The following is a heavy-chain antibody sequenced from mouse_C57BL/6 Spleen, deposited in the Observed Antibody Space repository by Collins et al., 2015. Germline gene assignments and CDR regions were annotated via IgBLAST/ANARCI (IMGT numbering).Heavy chain of an antibody. V-gene: IGHV1-26*01. CDR3: ARCLYYGNYVDYFDY. CDR1: GYTFTDYY. CDR2: INPNNGGT. Sequence: EVQLQQSGPELVKPGASVKISCKASGYTFTDYYMNWVKQSHGKSLEWIGDINPNNGGTSYNQKFKGKATLTVDKPSSTAYMELRSLTSEDSAVYYCARCLYYGNYVDYFDYWGQGTTLTVSS. D-gene: IGHD2-1*01. J-gene: IGHJ2*01.